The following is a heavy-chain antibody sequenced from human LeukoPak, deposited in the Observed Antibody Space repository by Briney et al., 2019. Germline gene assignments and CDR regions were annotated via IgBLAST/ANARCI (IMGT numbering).Heavy chain of an antibody. J-gene: IGHJ4*02. V-gene: IGHV3-48*04. CDR1: GFTFSSYG. Sequence: GGSLRLSCAASGFTFSSYGMHWVRQAPGKGLEWVSYISSSGSTIYYADSVKGRFTISRDNAKNSLYLQMNSLRAEDTAVYYCASRFGDYADYWGQGTLVTVSS. D-gene: IGHD4-17*01. CDR2: ISSSGSTI. CDR3: ASRFGDYADY.